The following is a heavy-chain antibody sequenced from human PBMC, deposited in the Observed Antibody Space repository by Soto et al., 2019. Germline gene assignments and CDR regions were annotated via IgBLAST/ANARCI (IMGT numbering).Heavy chain of an antibody. CDR1: GLTFVNYG. V-gene: IGHV3-23*01. J-gene: IGHJ4*02. CDR3: AKVAKSGVVSEYFDS. D-gene: IGHD3-3*01. CDR2: ISSSSRRT. Sequence: HPGGSLRLSCETSGLTFVNYGMGWVRQAPAEGLYWVSGISSSSRRTYYADSVRGRFTISRDNSNNALYLQMDTLSADDTAVYYCAKVAKSGVVSEYFDSWGQGS.